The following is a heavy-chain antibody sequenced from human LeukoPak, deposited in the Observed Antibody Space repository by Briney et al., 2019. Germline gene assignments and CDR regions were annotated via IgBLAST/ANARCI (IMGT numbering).Heavy chain of an antibody. V-gene: IGHV3-23*01. CDR3: AKDRATVERSPGFDY. J-gene: IGHJ4*02. Sequence: GGSLRLSCAASGFTVSSNYMSWVRQAPGKGLEWVSAISGSGGSTYYADSVKGRFTISRDNSKNTLYLQMNSLRAEDTAVYYCAKDRATVERSPGFDYWGQGTLVTVSS. D-gene: IGHD4-17*01. CDR1: GFTVSSNY. CDR2: ISGSGGST.